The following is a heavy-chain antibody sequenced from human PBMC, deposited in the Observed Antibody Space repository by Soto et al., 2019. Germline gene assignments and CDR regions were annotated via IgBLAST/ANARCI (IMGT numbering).Heavy chain of an antibody. J-gene: IGHJ6*02. CDR3: ATRVDDFWSGYYPPDV. V-gene: IGHV1-24*01. CDR2: FDPEDGET. CDR1: GYTLTELS. D-gene: IGHD3-3*01. Sequence: ASVKVSCKVSGYTLTELSMHWVRQAPGKGLEWMGGFDPEDGETIYAQKFQGRVTMTEDTSTDTAYMELSSLRSEDTAVYYCATRVDDFWSGYYPPDVWGQGTTVTVSS.